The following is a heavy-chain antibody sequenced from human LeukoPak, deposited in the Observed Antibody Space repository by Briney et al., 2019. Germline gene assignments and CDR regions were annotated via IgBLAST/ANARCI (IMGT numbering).Heavy chain of an antibody. D-gene: IGHD3-10*01. CDR1: GFTFSNYW. CDR2: INNDGSST. CDR3: VRAKYGSWSCWGCFDP. J-gene: IGHJ5*02. Sequence: PGGSLRLSCAASGFTFSNYWMHWVRQAPGKGLVWVSRINNDGSSTSYADSVKGRFTISRDNAKNTLYLQMNSLRVEDTGIYYCVRAKYGSWSCWGCFDPWGQGTLVTVSS. V-gene: IGHV3-74*01.